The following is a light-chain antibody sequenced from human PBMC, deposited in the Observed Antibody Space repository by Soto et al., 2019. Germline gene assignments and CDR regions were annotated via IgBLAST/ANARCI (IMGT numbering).Light chain of an antibody. V-gene: IGKV3-15*01. CDR2: AAY. Sequence: EILMTQSRATQSLYPSSKSSLSFMASQSVNSNFAGYQQKPGQSPRLRIYAAYIRATGIPARFSGSGSGTEFTLTISSLQSEDFAVYYCQQYSIWRTFGQGTKVDI. J-gene: IGKJ1*01. CDR1: QSVNSN. CDR3: QQYSIWRT.